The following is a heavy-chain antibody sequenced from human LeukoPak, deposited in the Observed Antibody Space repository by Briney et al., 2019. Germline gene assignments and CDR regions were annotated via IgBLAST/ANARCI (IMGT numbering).Heavy chain of an antibody. J-gene: IGHJ4*02. V-gene: IGHV3-23*01. D-gene: IGHD6-19*01. Sequence: PPGGSLRLSCAASGFTFSNYAMSWVRQAPGKGLEWVSGISGSGGTTYYADSLRGRFTISRDNSKNTVYLQINSLRADDTAVYYCSKGRTVTGTLALDYWGQGTLVTVSS. CDR2: ISGSGGTT. CDR1: GFTFSNYA. CDR3: SKGRTVTGTLALDY.